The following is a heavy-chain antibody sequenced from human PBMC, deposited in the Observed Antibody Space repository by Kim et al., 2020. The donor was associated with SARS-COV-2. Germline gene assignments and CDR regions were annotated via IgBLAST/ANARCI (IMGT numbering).Heavy chain of an antibody. CDR1: GGSISSSNW. V-gene: IGHV4-4*02. CDR3: ARRGSPVTSDYYYQYGMDV. J-gene: IGHJ6*02. CDR2: IYHTGST. Sequence: SETLSLTCAVSGGSISSSNWWSWVRQPPGKGLEWIGEIYHTGSTYYNPPLESRVTISVDKSKNHFSLNLSSVTAADTAVYYCARRGSPVTSDYYYQYGMDVWGQGTTVTISS. D-gene: IGHD4-17*01.